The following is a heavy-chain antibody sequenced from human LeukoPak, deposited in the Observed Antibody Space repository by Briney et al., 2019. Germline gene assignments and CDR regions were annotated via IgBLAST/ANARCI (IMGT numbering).Heavy chain of an antibody. CDR1: GGSISSGDYY. J-gene: IGHJ4*02. V-gene: IGHV4-31*03. CDR3: ARTAGWSYGFDY. D-gene: IGHD3-16*01. CDR2: IYNSGTT. Sequence: PSETLSLTCTVSGGSISSGDYYWTWIRQHPGKGLEWIGYIYNSGTTYYNPSLESRVTISGDTSKNQFPLKLSSVSAADTAVYYCARTAGWSYGFDYWGQGTLVTVSS.